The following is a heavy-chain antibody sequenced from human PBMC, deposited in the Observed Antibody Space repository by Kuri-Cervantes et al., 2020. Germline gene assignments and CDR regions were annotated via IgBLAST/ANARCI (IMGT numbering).Heavy chain of an antibody. D-gene: IGHD5-12*01. V-gene: IGHV1-2*02. CDR1: GHTFTGYY. CDR2: INPNSGGT. Sequence: ASVKVSCKASGHTFTGYYIHWVRQAPGQGLEWMGWINPNSGGTNFAQKFQGSVTMTRDTSISTVYMELSSLRSDDTAVYYCAREATALDVWGQGTTVTVSS. J-gene: IGHJ6*02. CDR3: AREATALDV.